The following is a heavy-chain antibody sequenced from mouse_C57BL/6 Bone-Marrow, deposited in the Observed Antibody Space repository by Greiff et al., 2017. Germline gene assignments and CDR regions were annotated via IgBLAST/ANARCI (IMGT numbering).Heavy chain of an antibody. Sequence: EVQLQQSGADLVRPGASVKLSCTASGFNIKDDYMHWVKQRPEQGLEWIGWIDPENGDTEYASKFQGKATITADTSSNTAYLQLSSLTSEDTAVYYCTTEGSHFDYWGQGTTLTVSS. CDR1: GFNIKDDY. J-gene: IGHJ2*01. CDR3: TTEGSHFDY. CDR2: IDPENGDT. V-gene: IGHV14-4*01.